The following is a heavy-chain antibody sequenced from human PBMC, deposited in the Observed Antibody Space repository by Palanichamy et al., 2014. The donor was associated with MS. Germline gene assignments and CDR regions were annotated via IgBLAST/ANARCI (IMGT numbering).Heavy chain of an antibody. CDR3: ARRGSYGYDY. V-gene: IGHV1-2*02. J-gene: IGHJ4*02. CDR1: RYTFTGYY. Sequence: QVQLVQSGAEVKKSGASVKVSCKTSRYTFTGYYMHWVRQAPGQGLEWMGWIDRNSGGTNYAQKFEGRVTMTRDTSISTAYMELSTLGSDDTAVYYCARRGSYGYDYWGQGTLVTVSS. D-gene: IGHD5-18*01. CDR2: IDRNSGGT.